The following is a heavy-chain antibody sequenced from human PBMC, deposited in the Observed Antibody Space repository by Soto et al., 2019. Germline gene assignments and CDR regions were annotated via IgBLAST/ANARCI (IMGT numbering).Heavy chain of an antibody. CDR1: GGSISSGDYY. J-gene: IGHJ5*02. V-gene: IGHV4-30-4*01. CDR2: IYYSGST. Sequence: QVQLQESGPGLVKPSQILSLTCTVSGGSISSGDYYWSWIRQPPGKGLEWIGYIYYSGSTYYNPSLKSRVTISVDTSKNQFSLKLSSVTAADTAVYYCARGREYQLLPRGDWFDPWGQGTLVTVSS. D-gene: IGHD2-2*01. CDR3: ARGREYQLLPRGDWFDP.